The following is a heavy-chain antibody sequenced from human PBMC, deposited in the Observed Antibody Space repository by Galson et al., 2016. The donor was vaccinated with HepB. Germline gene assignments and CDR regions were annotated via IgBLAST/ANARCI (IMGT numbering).Heavy chain of an antibody. CDR2: IYPGDSDT. J-gene: IGHJ4*02. Sequence: QSGAEVKNPGESLKISCRGSGNNFIRYWVGWVRQMPGKGLEWMGVIYPGDSDTRYSPSFVGQVTLSVDKSTSTAYLQWDSLKASDTAIYFCASRGYCSGGGCGNCWGQGTRLTVSS. CDR3: ASRGYCSGGGCGNC. D-gene: IGHD2-15*01. V-gene: IGHV5-51*03. CDR1: GNNFIRYW.